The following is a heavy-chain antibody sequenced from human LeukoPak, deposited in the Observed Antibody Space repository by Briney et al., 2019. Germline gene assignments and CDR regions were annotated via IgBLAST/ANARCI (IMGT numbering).Heavy chain of an antibody. J-gene: IGHJ1*01. CDR3: ARESTTMVRGVIQH. CDR1: GSTFSSYG. Sequence: GGSLRLSCAASGSTFSSYGMHWVRQAPGKGLGLGAVICYDGSNKYYADSVKGRFTISRDNSKNTLYLQMNSLRAEDTAVYYCARESTTMVRGVIQHWGQGTLVTVSS. D-gene: IGHD3-10*01. CDR2: ICYDGSNK. V-gene: IGHV3-33*01.